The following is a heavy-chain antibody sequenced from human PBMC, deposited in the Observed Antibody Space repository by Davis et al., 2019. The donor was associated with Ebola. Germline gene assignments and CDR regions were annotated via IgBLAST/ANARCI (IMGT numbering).Heavy chain of an antibody. J-gene: IGHJ5*02. V-gene: IGHV3-33*03. Sequence: GESLKISCAASGFDFNTYGMHWVRQAPGKGLEWVAVIWYDVVNIYYAESVKCRFTISRDNAKNTLYLQMDSLRADDTAVYYCVFQLLSVDCSWGQGTLVTVSS. CDR1: GFDFNTYG. CDR2: IWYDVVNI. D-gene: IGHD2-2*01. CDR3: VFQLLSVDCS.